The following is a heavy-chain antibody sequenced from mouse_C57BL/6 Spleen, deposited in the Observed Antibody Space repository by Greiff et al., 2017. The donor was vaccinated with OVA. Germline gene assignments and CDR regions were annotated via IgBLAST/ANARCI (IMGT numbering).Heavy chain of an antibody. CDR1: GYSIPSGYY. D-gene: IGHD2-5*01. CDR3: AGGGDSNYLGWYFDV. J-gene: IGHJ1*03. CDR2: ISYDGSN. Sequence: EVKLEESGPGLVKPSQSLSLTCSVTGYSIPSGYYWNWIRQFPGNKLEWMGYISYDGSNNYNPSLKNRIPFTRDTSKNQFFLKLNSVTTEDTATYDGAGGGDSNYLGWYFDVWGTGTTVTVSS. V-gene: IGHV3-6*01.